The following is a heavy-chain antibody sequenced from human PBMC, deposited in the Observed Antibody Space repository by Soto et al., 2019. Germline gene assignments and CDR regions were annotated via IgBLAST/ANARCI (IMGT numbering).Heavy chain of an antibody. CDR2: IYWDDDK. CDR1: GFSLSNSGVG. Sequence: QITLKESGPPLVKPTQTLTLTCTFSGFSLSNSGVGVGWIRQPPGKALEWLALIYWDDDKRYSPSLKSRLTISKDTSKNQGGLTMTNMDPVDTATYYCAHSYSSCWYYGPFDYWGQGTLVTVSS. V-gene: IGHV2-5*02. D-gene: IGHD6-19*01. CDR3: AHSYSSCWYYGPFDY. J-gene: IGHJ4*02.